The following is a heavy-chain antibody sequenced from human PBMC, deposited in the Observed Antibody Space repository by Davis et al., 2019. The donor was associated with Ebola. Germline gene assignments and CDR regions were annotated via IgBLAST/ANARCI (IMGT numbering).Heavy chain of an antibody. Sequence: PGGSLRLSCAASGFTFSSYWMHWVRQTPGKGLMWVSRIDGDGRYRDYADSVKGRFTISRDNSKKMLFLQMDSLRVEDTAIYYCAKDTSNIWFDIWGQGTNVTVSS. CDR1: GFTFSSYW. J-gene: IGHJ3*02. CDR2: IDGDGRYR. V-gene: IGHV3-74*01. D-gene: IGHD1-26*01. CDR3: AKDTSNIWFDI.